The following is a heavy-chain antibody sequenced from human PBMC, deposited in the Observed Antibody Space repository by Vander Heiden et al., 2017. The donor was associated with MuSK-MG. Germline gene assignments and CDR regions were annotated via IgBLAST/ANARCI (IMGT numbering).Heavy chain of an antibody. CDR1: GGSISSSSYY. V-gene: IGHV4-39*01. J-gene: IGHJ4*02. Sequence: QLQLQESGPGLVKPSETLSLTCTVSGGSISSSSYYWGWIRQPPGKGLEWIGSIYYSGSTYYNPSLKSRVTISVDTSKNQFSLKLSSVTAADTAVYYCARSRYYYDSSGYRTGFDYWGQGTLVTVSS. D-gene: IGHD3-22*01. CDR3: ARSRYYYDSSGYRTGFDY. CDR2: IYYSGST.